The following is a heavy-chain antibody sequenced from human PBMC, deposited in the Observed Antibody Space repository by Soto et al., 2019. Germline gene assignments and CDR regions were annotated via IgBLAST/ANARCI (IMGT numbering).Heavy chain of an antibody. CDR2: ISYDGDNE. CDR3: AKDGGPVYCNSPGCSAKHFDY. D-gene: IGHD2-2*01. V-gene: IGHV3-30*18. Sequence: QVQLVESGGGVVQPGRSLRLSCAASGFTFSNYGMHWVRQAPGKGLEWVAIISYDGDNEYYADSVRGRFTISRDNSKNTLYLQTNSLRHEDTAVYYCAKDGGPVYCNSPGCSAKHFDYWGQRTLVTVSS. J-gene: IGHJ4*02. CDR1: GFTFSNYG.